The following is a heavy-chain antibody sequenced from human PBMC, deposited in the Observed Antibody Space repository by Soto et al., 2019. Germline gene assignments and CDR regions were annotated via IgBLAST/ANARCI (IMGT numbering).Heavy chain of an antibody. CDR3: ARVRVPDYYDFWSGPPDY. Sequence: HPGGSLRLSCAASGFTFSSYWMHWVRQAPGKGLVWVSRINSDGSSTSYADSVKGRFTISRDNAKNTLYLQMNSLRAEDTAVYYCARVRVPDYYDFWSGPPDYWGQGTLVTVSS. CDR1: GFTFSSYW. J-gene: IGHJ4*02. V-gene: IGHV3-74*01. CDR2: INSDGSST. D-gene: IGHD3-3*01.